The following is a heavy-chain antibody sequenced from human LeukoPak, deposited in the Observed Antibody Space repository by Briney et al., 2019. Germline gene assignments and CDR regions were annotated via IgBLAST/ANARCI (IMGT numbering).Heavy chain of an antibody. CDR3: ARDGYSSSSSTPLDY. D-gene: IGHD6-6*01. CDR1: GYTFTSYG. V-gene: IGHV1-18*01. Sequence: ASVKVSCKASGYTFTSYGISWVRQAPGQGLEWMGWISAYNGNTNYAQKLQGRVTMTTDTSTSTAYMELRSLRSDDTAVYYCARDGYSSSSSTPLDYWGQGTLVTVSS. J-gene: IGHJ4*02. CDR2: ISAYNGNT.